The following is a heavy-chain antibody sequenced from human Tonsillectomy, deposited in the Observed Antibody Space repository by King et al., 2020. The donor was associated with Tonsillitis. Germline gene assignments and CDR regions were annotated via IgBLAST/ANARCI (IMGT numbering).Heavy chain of an antibody. CDR3: IKDFYGDYVYWYLDL. J-gene: IGHJ2*01. CDR1: GFTFDNYA. D-gene: IGHD4-17*01. Sequence: VQLVESGGGLVQPGRSLRLSCAAPGFTFDNYAMHWVRQAPGKGLEWVSGISWSSGNIGYADSVKGGFTISRDNAKNSLYLQKNSLRAEDTALYYCIKDFYGDYVYWYLDLWGRGTLVTVSS. V-gene: IGHV3-9*01. CDR2: ISWSSGNI.